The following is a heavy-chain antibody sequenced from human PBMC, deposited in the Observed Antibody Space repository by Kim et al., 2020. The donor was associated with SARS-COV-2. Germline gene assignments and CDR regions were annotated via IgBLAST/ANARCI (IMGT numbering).Heavy chain of an antibody. CDR3: ARSSSGSYSAAGDY. V-gene: IGHV3-30*01. D-gene: IGHD3-10*01. J-gene: IGHJ4*02. Sequence: ADSGKCRFTISRDNSKNTLYLQMNSLRAEDTAVYYCARSSSGSYSAAGDYWGQGTLVTVSS.